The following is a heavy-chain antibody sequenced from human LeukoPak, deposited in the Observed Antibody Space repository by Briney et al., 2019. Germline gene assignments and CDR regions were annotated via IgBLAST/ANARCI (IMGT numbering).Heavy chain of an antibody. CDR2: INHSGSA. D-gene: IGHD3-16*02. J-gene: IGHJ4*02. V-gene: IGHV4-34*01. CDR1: GGSFSGYY. CDR3: ARRYDYVWGSYRYGLYYIDY. Sequence: SETLSLTCAVYGGSFSGYYWSWIRQPPGKGLEWIGEINHSGSANYIPSLKSRVTISVDTSKNQFSLKLSSVTAADTAVYYCARRYDYVWGSYRYGLYYIDYWGRGTLVTVSS.